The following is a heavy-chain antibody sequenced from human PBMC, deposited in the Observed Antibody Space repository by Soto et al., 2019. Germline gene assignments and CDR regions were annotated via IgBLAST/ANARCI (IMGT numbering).Heavy chain of an antibody. Sequence: FTFRRDNSKNTLYLEMNSLRAEDTAVYYCARDLSGSSFGYWGQGTLVTVSS. J-gene: IGHJ4*02. D-gene: IGHD1-26*01. V-gene: IGHV3-30*01. CDR3: ARDLSGSSFGY.